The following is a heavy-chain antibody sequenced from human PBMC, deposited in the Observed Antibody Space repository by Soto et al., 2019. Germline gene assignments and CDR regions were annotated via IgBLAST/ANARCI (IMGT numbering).Heavy chain of an antibody. CDR2: ISWNSGSI. Sequence: EVQLVESGGDLVEPGRSLRLSCAVSGFTFADYAMHWVRQAPGKGLEWVSGISWNSGSILYGDSVKGRFTISRDNGKNSLYLQMKSLTAEDTALYYCAAFSRSWNSLVYWGQGTLVTVSS. J-gene: IGHJ4*02. CDR1: GFTFADYA. D-gene: IGHD6-13*01. CDR3: AAFSRSWNSLVY. V-gene: IGHV3-9*01.